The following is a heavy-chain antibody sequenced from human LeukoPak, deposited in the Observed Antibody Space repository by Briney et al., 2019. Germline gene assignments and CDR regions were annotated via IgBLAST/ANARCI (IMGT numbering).Heavy chain of an antibody. D-gene: IGHD3-9*01. V-gene: IGHV1-18*01. J-gene: IGHJ6*02. CDR3: ARDLSCDILTGYYRLGFGMDV. CDR2: ISAYNGNT. Sequence: ASVKVSCKVSGYTLTELSMHWVRQAPGQGLEWMGWISAYNGNTNYAQKLQGRVTMTTDTSTSTAYMELRSLRSDDTAVYYCARDLSCDILTGYYRLGFGMDVWGQGTTVTVSS. CDR1: GYTLTELS.